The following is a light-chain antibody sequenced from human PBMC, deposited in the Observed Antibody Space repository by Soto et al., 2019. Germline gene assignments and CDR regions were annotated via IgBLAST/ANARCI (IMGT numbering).Light chain of an antibody. CDR3: QQYGSSGT. V-gene: IGKV3-20*01. Sequence: EIVMTQSPVTLSLSPGERASLSCRASQDINTNLAWYRQRPGQAPTLLIYGASNRATGIPDRFSGSGSGTDFTLTISRLEPEDFAVYYCQQYGSSGTFGQGTKVDIK. CDR2: GAS. CDR1: QDINTN. J-gene: IGKJ1*01.